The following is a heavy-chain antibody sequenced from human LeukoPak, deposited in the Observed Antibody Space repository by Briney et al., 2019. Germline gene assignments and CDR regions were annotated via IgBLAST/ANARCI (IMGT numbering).Heavy chain of an antibody. CDR3: ARGRYYYDSSGYWD. V-gene: IGHV4-34*01. CDR2: INHSGST. J-gene: IGHJ4*02. CDR1: GGSFSGYY. Sequence: SETLSLTCAVYGGSFSGYYWSWIRQPPGKGLEWIGEINHSGSTNYNPSLKSRVTISVDTSKNQFSLKLSSVTAADTAVYYCARGRYYYDSSGYWDWGQGTLVTVSS. D-gene: IGHD3-22*01.